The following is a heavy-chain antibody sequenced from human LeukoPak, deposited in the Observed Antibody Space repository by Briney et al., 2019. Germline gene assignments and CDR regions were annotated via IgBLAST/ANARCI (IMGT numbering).Heavy chain of an antibody. V-gene: IGHV3-66*01. J-gene: IGHJ4*02. D-gene: IGHD3-16*01. CDR1: GFTVSSNY. CDR3: ARFGTVPTYYFDY. CDR2: IYSGGST. Sequence: GGSLRLSCTASGFTVSSNYMSWVRQAPGQGLEWVSVIYSGGSTYYAYSVKCRFPISRDNSKNTLYLQMNSLRAEDTAVYYCARFGTVPTYYFDYWGQGALVTVSS.